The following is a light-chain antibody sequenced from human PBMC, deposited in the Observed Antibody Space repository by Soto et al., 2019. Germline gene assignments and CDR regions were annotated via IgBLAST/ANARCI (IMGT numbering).Light chain of an antibody. Sequence: DIQMTQSLSSLSASVGDTVTITCRASQSISNSLSWYQQKPGKAPKFLIYVTSTLQRGVPSRFSGSGSGTDFTRTISRLQPDDDATYYCRETFSPPYTFGQGTKLEIK. CDR1: QSISNS. V-gene: IGKV1-39*01. CDR3: RETFSPPYT. J-gene: IGKJ2*01. CDR2: VTS.